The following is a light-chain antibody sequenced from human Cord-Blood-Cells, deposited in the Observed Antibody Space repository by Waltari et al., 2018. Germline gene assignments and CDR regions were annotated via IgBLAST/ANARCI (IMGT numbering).Light chain of an antibody. V-gene: IGLV1-44*01. J-gene: IGLJ3*02. CDR3: AAWDDSLNARV. CDR2: SNN. CDR1: SSNIGSNT. Sequence: QSVLTQPPSASGTPGQRVTLSCSGSSSNIGSNTVNCYQQLPGPAPKLLIYSNNQRPSGVPDRFSGSKSGTSASLAISGLQSEDEADYYCAAWDDSLNARVFGGGTKLTVL.